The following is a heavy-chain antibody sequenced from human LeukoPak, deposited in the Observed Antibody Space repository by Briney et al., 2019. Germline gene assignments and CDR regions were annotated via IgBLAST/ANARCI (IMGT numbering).Heavy chain of an antibody. V-gene: IGHV4-34*01. Sequence: NPSETLSLTCAVYGGSFSSYYWSWIRQPPGKGLEWIGEINHSGSTNYNPSLKSRVTISVDTSKNQFALKLSSVTAADTAVYYCAGDLSGFGEVFSVWYFDLWGRGTLVTVSS. CDR2: INHSGST. J-gene: IGHJ2*01. CDR3: AGDLSGFGEVFSVWYFDL. CDR1: GGSFSSYY. D-gene: IGHD3-10*01.